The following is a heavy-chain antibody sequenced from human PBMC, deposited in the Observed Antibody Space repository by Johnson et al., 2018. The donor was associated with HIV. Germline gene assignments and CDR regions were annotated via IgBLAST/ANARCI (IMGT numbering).Heavy chain of an antibody. CDR3: AREANAFDI. CDR2: VSGSGGST. J-gene: IGHJ3*02. V-gene: IGHV3-23*04. CDR1: GFTFDDYG. Sequence: VQLVESGGGLVQPGRSLRLSCAASGFTFDDYGMHWVRQAPGKGLEWVSGVSGSGGSTYYADSVKGRFTISRDNSKNTLYLQMNSLRAEDTAVYYCAREANAFDIWGQGTMVTVSS.